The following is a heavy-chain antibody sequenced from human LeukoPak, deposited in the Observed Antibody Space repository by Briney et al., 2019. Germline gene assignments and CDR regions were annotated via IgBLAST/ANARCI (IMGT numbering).Heavy chain of an antibody. J-gene: IGHJ4*02. D-gene: IGHD3-22*01. CDR3: ARDSSGYSSLYYFDY. V-gene: IGHV1-18*01. CDR2: ISAYNGNT. CDR1: GYTFTSYG. Sequence: ASVKVSCKASGYTFTSYGISWVRQAPGQGLEWMGWISAYNGNTNYAQKLQGRVTMTTDTSTSTAYMELRSLRSDDTAVYYCARDSSGYSSLYYFDYWGQGTLVTVSS.